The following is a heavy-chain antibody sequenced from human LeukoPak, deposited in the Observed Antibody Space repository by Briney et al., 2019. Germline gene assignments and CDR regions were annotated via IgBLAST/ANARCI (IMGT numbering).Heavy chain of an antibody. J-gene: IGHJ5*02. Sequence: SVKVSCKASGGTFSSYAISWVRQAPGQGLEWMGGIIPIFSTANYAQKFQGRVTITADESTSTAYMELSSLRSEDTAVYYCARATVGTWGIAAAGNNWFDPWGQGTLVTVSS. D-gene: IGHD6-13*01. CDR1: GGTFSSYA. CDR2: IIPIFSTA. V-gene: IGHV1-69*01. CDR3: ARATVGTWGIAAAGNNWFDP.